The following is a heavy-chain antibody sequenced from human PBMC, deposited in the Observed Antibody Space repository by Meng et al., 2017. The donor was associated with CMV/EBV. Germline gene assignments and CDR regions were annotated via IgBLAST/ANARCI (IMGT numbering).Heavy chain of an antibody. Sequence: ASVKVSCKASGYSFTNYGISWVRQAPGQGLEYMGWISGYNGNTYHAQRFQGRITTTIDTSSDTAYMELRSLRSDDTAVYYCARGVGQRLGRGFDIWGQGTMVTVSS. D-gene: IGHD6-25*01. CDR2: ISGYNGNT. CDR1: GYSFTNYG. CDR3: ARGVGQRLGRGFDI. V-gene: IGHV1-18*01. J-gene: IGHJ3*02.